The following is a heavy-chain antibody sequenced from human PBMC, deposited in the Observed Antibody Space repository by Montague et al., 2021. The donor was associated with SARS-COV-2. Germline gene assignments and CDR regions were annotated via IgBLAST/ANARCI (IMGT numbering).Heavy chain of an antibody. CDR3: ARDSAPSITIFGVVIRQQNPRYYYYGMDV. Sequence: SETLSLTCTVSGGSISSSSYYWGWIRQPPGKGLEWIGSIYYSGGTYYNPSLKSRVTISVDTSKYQFSLKLSSVTAADTAVYYCARDSAPSITIFGVVIRQQNPRYYYYGMDVWGQGTTVTVSS. D-gene: IGHD3-3*01. J-gene: IGHJ6*02. CDR2: IYYSGGT. V-gene: IGHV4-39*07. CDR1: GGSISSSSYY.